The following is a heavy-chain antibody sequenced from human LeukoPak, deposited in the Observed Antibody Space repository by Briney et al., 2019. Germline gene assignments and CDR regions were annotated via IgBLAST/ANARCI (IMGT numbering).Heavy chain of an antibody. D-gene: IGHD3-22*01. CDR1: GFTFSSYA. J-gene: IGHJ1*01. CDR3: ASDYYDSSGLKYFQH. Sequence: PGGSLRLSCAASGFTFSSYAMHWVRQAPGKGLEWVAVISYDGSNKYYADSVKGRFTISRDNSKNTLYLQMNSLRAEDTAVYYCASDYYDSSGLKYFQHWGQGTLVTVSS. V-gene: IGHV3-30*01. CDR2: ISYDGSNK.